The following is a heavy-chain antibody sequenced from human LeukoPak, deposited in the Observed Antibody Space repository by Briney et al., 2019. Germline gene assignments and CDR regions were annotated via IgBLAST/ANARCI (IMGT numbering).Heavy chain of an antibody. CDR2: INHSGST. J-gene: IGHJ5*02. V-gene: IGHV4-34*01. CDR1: GVSFSGYY. D-gene: IGHD3-22*01. CDR3: ERGTDYYDSSGRDEYWFDP. Sequence: SETLSLTCAVYGVSFSGYYWSWIRQPPGKGLEWIGEINHSGSTNYNPSLKSRVTISVETTNNQSSLKLSYVTAADTAVYYCERGTDYYDSSGRDEYWFDPWGQGTLVTVSS.